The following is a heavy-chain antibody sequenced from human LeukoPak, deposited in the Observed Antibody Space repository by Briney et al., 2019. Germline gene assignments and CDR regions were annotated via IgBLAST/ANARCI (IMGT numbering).Heavy chain of an antibody. V-gene: IGHV1-2*02. D-gene: IGHD6-19*01. CDR2: INPNSGGT. J-gene: IGHJ5*02. CDR1: GYTFTGYY. CDR3: ARRFIFESSGWSFDP. Sequence: ASVKVSCKASGYTFTGYYMHWVRQAPGQGLEWMGWINPNSGGTNYAQKFQGRVTVTRDTSINTAYMDLSRLRSDDTAVYYCARRFIFESSGWSFDPWGQGTLVTVSS.